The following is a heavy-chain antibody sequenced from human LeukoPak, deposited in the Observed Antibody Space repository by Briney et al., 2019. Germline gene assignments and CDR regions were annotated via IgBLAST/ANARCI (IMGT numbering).Heavy chain of an antibody. CDR1: GFTFSNYV. Sequence: GGSLRLFCAVSGFTFSNYVIHWVRQAPGKGLEWVAVISSDGSTKYYSDPVKGRFTISRDNSENTVSLQMKSLRAEDTAMYYCVICNMHLAATIEDSWGQRTLVTVSS. CDR3: VICNMHLAATIEDS. V-gene: IGHV3-30*03. D-gene: IGHD5-12*01. CDR2: ISSDGSTK. J-gene: IGHJ5*01.